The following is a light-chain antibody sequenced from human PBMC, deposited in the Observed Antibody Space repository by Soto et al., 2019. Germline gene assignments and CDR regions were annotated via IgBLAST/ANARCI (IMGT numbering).Light chain of an antibody. Sequence: QSVLTQPPSVSGAPGQRVTISCTGSRSNIGAGYDVHWYQQLPGRAPKLLIYGNTNRPSGVPDRFSGSKSGTSASLAITGLQAEDEADYYCLSFDSSLSVVFGGGTKDRP. V-gene: IGLV1-40*01. J-gene: IGLJ2*01. CDR2: GNT. CDR3: LSFDSSLSVV. CDR1: RSNIGAGYD.